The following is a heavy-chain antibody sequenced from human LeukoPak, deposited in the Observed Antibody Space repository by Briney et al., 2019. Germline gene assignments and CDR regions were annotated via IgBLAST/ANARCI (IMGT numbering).Heavy chain of an antibody. Sequence: GASVKVSCKASGYTFTSYGISWVRQAPGQGLEWMGGIIPIFGTANYAQKFQGRVTITADESTRTAYMELSSLRSEDTAVYYCARAGGYCSGGSCYPAFDYWGQGTLVTVSS. J-gene: IGHJ4*02. CDR1: GYTFTSYG. V-gene: IGHV1-69*13. CDR2: IIPIFGTA. D-gene: IGHD2-15*01. CDR3: ARAGGYCSGGSCYPAFDY.